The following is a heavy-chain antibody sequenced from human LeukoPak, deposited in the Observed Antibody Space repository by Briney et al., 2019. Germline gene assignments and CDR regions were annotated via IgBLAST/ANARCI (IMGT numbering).Heavy chain of an antibody. CDR2: TSAYNGNT. V-gene: IGHV1-18*01. CDR3: AKLTRDMYCGGDCYVFDY. CDR1: GYTFTSYD. Sequence: GASVKVSCKASGYTFTSYDINWVRQATGQGLEWMGWTSAYNGNTNYAQKLQGRVTMTTDTSTSTAYMELRSLRSDDTAVYYCAKLTRDMYCGGDCYVFDYWGQGTLVTVSS. D-gene: IGHD2-21*02. J-gene: IGHJ4*02.